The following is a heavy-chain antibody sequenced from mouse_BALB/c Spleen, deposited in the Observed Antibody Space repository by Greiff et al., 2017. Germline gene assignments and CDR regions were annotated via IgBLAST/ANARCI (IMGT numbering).Heavy chain of an antibody. Sequence: VQLQQPGAELVRPGASVKLSCKASGYTFTSYWINWVKQRPGQGLEWIGNIYPSDSYTNYNQKFKDKATLTVDKSSSTAYMQLSSPTSEDSAVYYCTRFYYGNSRAGYYAMDYWGQGTSVTVSS. CDR1: GYTFTSYW. CDR3: TRFYYGNSRAGYYAMDY. V-gene: IGHV1-69*02. CDR2: IYPSDSYT. D-gene: IGHD2-1*01. J-gene: IGHJ4*01.